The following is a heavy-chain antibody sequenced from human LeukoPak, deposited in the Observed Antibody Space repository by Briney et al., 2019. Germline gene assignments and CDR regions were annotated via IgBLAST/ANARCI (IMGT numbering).Heavy chain of an antibody. D-gene: IGHD6-19*01. J-gene: IGHJ4*02. V-gene: IGHV3-23*01. CDR2: ISGSGGST. Sequence: GGSLRLSCAASGFTFSSYAMSWVRQAPGKGLEWVSAISGSGGSTYYADSVKGRFTISRDNSKNTLYLQMNSLRAEDTAVYYCAKEPYSSGWYEGSPGFDYWGQGTLVTVSS. CDR3: AKEPYSSGWYEGSPGFDY. CDR1: GFTFSSYA.